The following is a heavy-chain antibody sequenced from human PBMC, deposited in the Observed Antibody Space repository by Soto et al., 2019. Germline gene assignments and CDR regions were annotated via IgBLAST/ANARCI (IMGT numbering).Heavy chain of an antibody. CDR1: GDTISPGGYS. CDR3: ARTTMDGSGDY. D-gene: IGHD3-10*01. J-gene: IGHJ4*02. V-gene: IGHV4-30-2*02. Sequence: SETLSLPCGVSGDTISPGGYSWAWIRQPPGKALEWIGHTYHSGNPYYNPSLKSRVIISVDRSKNQFSLKLSSVTAADTAVYYCARTTMDGSGDYWGQGTLVTVSS. CDR2: TYHSGNP.